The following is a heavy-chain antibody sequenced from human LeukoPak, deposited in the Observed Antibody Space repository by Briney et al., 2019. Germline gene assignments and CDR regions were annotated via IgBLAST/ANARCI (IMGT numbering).Heavy chain of an antibody. CDR1: GGSISSYY. CDR2: IYTSGST. Sequence: SETLSLTCTVSGGSISSYYWTWIRQTAEKGLEWIGRIYTSGSTNYNPSLKSRVTMSVDTSKNQFSLKLSSMTAADTAVYYCARETTAYYDFWSGYYGWFDPWGQGTLVTVSS. CDR3: ARETTAYYDFWSGYYGWFDP. J-gene: IGHJ5*02. D-gene: IGHD3-3*01. V-gene: IGHV4-4*07.